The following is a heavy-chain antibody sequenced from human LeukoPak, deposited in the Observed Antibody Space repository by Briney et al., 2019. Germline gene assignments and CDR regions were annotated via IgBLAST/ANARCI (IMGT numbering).Heavy chain of an antibody. Sequence: SQTLSLTCAISGDSVSNNGGAWNWIRQSPSRGLEWLGRTYYRSKWFHDYAVSVETRITINPDTSKNHFSLQLKSVTPEDTAVYYCAKGWAMGVWGQGTTVTVSS. J-gene: IGHJ6*02. CDR3: AKGWAMGV. CDR2: TYYRSKWFH. V-gene: IGHV6-1*01. D-gene: IGHD1-26*01. CDR1: GDSVSNNGGA.